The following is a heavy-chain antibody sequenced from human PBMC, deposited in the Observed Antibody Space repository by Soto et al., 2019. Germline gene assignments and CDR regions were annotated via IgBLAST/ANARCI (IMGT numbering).Heavy chain of an antibody. CDR1: GGSISSSTYY. Sequence: TSETLSITCTVSGGSISSSTYYWGWILEHPGKGLEWIGSVYYSGSNYDNPSIKILITLSVDRSKSQFSLKLPYVPASDTAVYYCARLLYDSRGYYYFDYWGQGTLVTVSS. J-gene: IGHJ4*02. CDR3: ARLLYDSRGYYYFDY. D-gene: IGHD3-22*01. V-gene: IGHV4-39*01. CDR2: VYYSGSN.